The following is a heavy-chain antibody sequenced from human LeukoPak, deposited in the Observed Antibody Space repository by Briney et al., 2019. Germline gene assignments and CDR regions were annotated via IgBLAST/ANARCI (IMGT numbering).Heavy chain of an antibody. D-gene: IGHD6-6*01. V-gene: IGHV3-23*01. CDR2: ISGSGGST. J-gene: IGHJ4*02. CDR1: GFTFTSYA. CDR3: AKMGVVAARPGTFDY. Sequence: SGGSLRLSCAASGFTFTSYAMSWVRQAPGKGLEWVSAISGSGGSTYHADSVKGRFTISRDNSKNTLYLQMNSLRAEDTAVYYCAKMGVVAARPGTFDYWGQGTLVTVSS.